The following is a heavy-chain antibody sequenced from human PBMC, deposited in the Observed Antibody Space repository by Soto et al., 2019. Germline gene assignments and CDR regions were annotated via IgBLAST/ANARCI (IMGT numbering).Heavy chain of an antibody. CDR2: TYSRSKWYN. Sequence: SQTLSLPCAISGESVSSKSAAWKLIRQSPARGLEWLGRTYSRSKWYNDYAVSVKSRITINPDTSKNQFSLQLNSVTPEDPAVYYCASALITPGIAAAGSFDPWGQGTLVTVSS. J-gene: IGHJ5*02. D-gene: IGHD6-13*01. CDR1: GESVSSKSAA. CDR3: ASALITPGIAAAGSFDP. V-gene: IGHV6-1*01.